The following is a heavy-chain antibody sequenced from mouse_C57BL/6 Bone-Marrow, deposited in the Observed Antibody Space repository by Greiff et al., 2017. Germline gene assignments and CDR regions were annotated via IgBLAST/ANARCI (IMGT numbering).Heavy chain of an antibody. V-gene: IGHV1-4*01. Sequence: QVQLKQSGAELARPGASVKMSCKASGYTFTSYTMHWVKQRPGQGLEWIGYINPSSGYTKYNQKFKDKATLTADKSSSTAYMQLSSLTSEDSAVYYCARGGLLRLDYWGQGTTLTVSS. CDR2: INPSSGYT. J-gene: IGHJ2*01. D-gene: IGHD1-2*01. CDR3: ARGGLLRLDY. CDR1: GYTFTSYT.